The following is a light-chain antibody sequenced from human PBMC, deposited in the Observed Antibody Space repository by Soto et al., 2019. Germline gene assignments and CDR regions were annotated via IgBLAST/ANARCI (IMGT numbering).Light chain of an antibody. CDR3: SSSTGSNKFGV. V-gene: IGLV2-8*01. J-gene: IGLJ3*02. Sequence: QSALTQPPSASGSPGQSVTISCPGTRSDIGGYNSVSWYQQHPGKVPKLIIYAVNKRPSGVPDRFSGSKSGNTASLTVSGLQAEDEADYYCSSSTGSNKFGVFGGGTKLTVL. CDR2: AVN. CDR1: RSDIGGYNS.